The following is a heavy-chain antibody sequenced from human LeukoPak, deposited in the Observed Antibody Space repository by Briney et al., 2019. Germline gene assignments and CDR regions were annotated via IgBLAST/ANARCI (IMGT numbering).Heavy chain of an antibody. Sequence: GGSLRLSCAASGFTFSSYAMHWVRQAPGKGLEWVAVISYDGSNKYYADSVKGRFTISRDNSKNTLYLQMNSLRAEDTAVYNCARVLRYFDLPLDWGQGTLVTVSS. D-gene: IGHD3-9*01. CDR3: ARVLRYFDLPLD. J-gene: IGHJ4*02. CDR2: ISYDGSNK. V-gene: IGHV3-30*04. CDR1: GFTFSSYA.